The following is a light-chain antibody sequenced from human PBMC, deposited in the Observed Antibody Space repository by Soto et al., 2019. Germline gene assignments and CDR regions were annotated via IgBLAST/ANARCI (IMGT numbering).Light chain of an antibody. CDR1: KLGDEY. CDR3: QTWDNGIAV. Sequence: SYELTQPPSVSVSPGQTASITCSGAKLGDEYACWYQQKPGQSPVLVIYPDTKRPSGVPERFSGSNSGNTVTLTISGAQAMDEADSYCQTWDNGIAVFGGGTKLTVL. CDR2: PDT. J-gene: IGLJ2*01. V-gene: IGLV3-1*01.